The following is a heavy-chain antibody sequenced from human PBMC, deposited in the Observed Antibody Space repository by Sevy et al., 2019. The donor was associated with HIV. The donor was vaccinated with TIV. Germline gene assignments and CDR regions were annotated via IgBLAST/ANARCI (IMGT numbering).Heavy chain of an antibody. Sequence: QLGGSLRLSCAASGFTFSNYWMSWVRQAPGKGLEWVANIKQDGSEKYYVDSVKGRFTISRDNAKNSLYLQMDSLRAEDTAVYYCARSGDITIFGVGPFDYWGQGTLVTVSS. D-gene: IGHD3-3*01. V-gene: IGHV3-7*01. CDR2: IKQDGSEK. CDR3: ARSGDITIFGVGPFDY. J-gene: IGHJ4*02. CDR1: GFTFSNYW.